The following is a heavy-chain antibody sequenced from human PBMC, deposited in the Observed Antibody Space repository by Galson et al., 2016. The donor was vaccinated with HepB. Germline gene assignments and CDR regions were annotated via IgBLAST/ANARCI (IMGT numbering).Heavy chain of an antibody. Sequence: SLRLSCAASGFTFSTYAMHWVRQAPGKGLEWVGHISFDGNNKYYADSVKGRFTISRDNSKNTVSLEMSSLRAEDTAVYYCARASYDSGWYVGYWGQGTLVTVSS. CDR3: ARASYDSGWYVGY. J-gene: IGHJ4*02. D-gene: IGHD6-19*01. V-gene: IGHV3-30*04. CDR1: GFTFSTYA. CDR2: ISFDGNNK.